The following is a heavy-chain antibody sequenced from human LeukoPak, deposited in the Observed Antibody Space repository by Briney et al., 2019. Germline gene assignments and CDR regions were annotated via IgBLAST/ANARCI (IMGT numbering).Heavy chain of an antibody. CDR3: ARDAGGEYSSGWYNFDY. Sequence: PSETLSLTCAVSGGSISSSNWWSWVRQPPGKGLEWIGEIYHSGSTNYNPSLKSRVTISVDKSKNQFSLKLSSVTAADTAVYYCARDAGGEYSSGWYNFDYWGQGTLVTVSS. D-gene: IGHD6-19*01. CDR2: IYHSGST. CDR1: GGSISSSNW. J-gene: IGHJ4*02. V-gene: IGHV4-4*02.